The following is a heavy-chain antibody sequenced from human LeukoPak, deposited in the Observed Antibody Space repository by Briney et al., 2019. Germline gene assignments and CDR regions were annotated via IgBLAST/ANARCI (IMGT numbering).Heavy chain of an antibody. J-gene: IGHJ6*02. V-gene: IGHV4-34*01. CDR1: GGSFSGYY. Sequence: SETLSLTCAVSGGSFSGYYWTWIRQPPGKGLEWIGEINHSGSANYNPSLKSRVTISLDTSKNQFSPKVSSVTAADTAVYYCARVHRYGGYYNQPYYYYGMDVWGQGTTVTVSS. CDR3: ARVHRYGGYYNQPYYYYGMDV. D-gene: IGHD3-3*01. CDR2: INHSGSA.